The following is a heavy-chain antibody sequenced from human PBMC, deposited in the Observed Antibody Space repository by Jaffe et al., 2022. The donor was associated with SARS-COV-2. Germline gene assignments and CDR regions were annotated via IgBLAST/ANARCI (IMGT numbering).Heavy chain of an antibody. CDR2: ISSSSSYI. J-gene: IGHJ4*02. CDR3: ARGGYSYGYAIL. CDR1: GFTFSSYS. Sequence: EVQLVESGGGLVKPGGSLRLSCAASGFTFSSYSMNWVRQAPGKGLEWVSSISSSSSYIYYADSVKGRFTISRDNAKNSLYLQMNSLRAEDTAVYYCARGGYSYGYAILWGQGTLVTVSS. D-gene: IGHD5-18*01. V-gene: IGHV3-21*01.